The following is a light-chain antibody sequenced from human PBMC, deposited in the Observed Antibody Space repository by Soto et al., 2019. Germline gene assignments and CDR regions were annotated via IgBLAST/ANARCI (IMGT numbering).Light chain of an antibody. J-gene: IGKJ1*01. V-gene: IGKV1-5*01. CDR1: QSISNW. CDR2: DVS. CDR3: QQSNTFWT. Sequence: DIQMTQSPSTLSASVGDRVTITCRASQSISNWLAWYQQKPGKAPKLLIYDVSSLESGVPSRFSGSGSGTEFTLTISSLQPDDFATYYRQQSNTFWTFGQGTKVDI.